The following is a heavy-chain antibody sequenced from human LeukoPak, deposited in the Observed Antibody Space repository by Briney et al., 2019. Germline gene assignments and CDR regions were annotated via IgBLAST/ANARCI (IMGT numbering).Heavy chain of an antibody. Sequence: GGSLRLSCAASGFTFSSYAMSWVRQAPGKGLEWVSAISGSGGSTYYADSVKGRFTISRDNSKNTLYLQMNSQRAEDTAVYYCAKATYSSSWYQFDYWGQGTLVTVSS. CDR3: AKATYSSSWYQFDY. CDR2: ISGSGGST. V-gene: IGHV3-23*01. D-gene: IGHD6-13*01. CDR1: GFTFSSYA. J-gene: IGHJ4*02.